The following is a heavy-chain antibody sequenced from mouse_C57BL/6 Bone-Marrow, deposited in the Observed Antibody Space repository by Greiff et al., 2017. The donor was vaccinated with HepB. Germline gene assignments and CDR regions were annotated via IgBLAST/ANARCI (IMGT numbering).Heavy chain of an antibody. D-gene: IGHD3-2*02. CDR1: GFTFSDYG. J-gene: IGHJ4*01. CDR2: ISNLAYSI. V-gene: IGHV5-15*01. Sequence: DVQLQESGGGLVQPGGSLKLSCAASGFTFSDYGMAWVRQAPRKGPEWVAFISNLAYSIYYADTVTGRFTISRENAKNTLYLEMSSLRSEDTAMYYCARQLRLRYAMDYWGQGTSVTVSS. CDR3: ARQLRLRYAMDY.